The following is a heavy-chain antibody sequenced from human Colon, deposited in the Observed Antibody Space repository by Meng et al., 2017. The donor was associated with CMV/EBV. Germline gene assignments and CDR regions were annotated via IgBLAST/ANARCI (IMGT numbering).Heavy chain of an antibody. CDR3: ARDPWGPTDY. Sequence: SETLSLTCAVYGGSFSDYYWTYIRQSPGKGLEWIGEISHTGSTNYNPSLKSRVTISVDTSKNQFSLKLSSVTAADTAVYYCARDPWGPTDYWGQGTLVTVSS. CDR2: ISHTGST. V-gene: IGHV4-34*01. CDR1: GGSFSDYY. D-gene: IGHD3-16*01. J-gene: IGHJ4*02.